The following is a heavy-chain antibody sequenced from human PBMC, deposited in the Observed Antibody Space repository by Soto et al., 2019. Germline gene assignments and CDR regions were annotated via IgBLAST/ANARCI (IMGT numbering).Heavy chain of an antibody. CDR3: ARDLGGWPDY. D-gene: IGHD2-15*01. V-gene: IGHV1-3*01. CDR2: INAGNGTT. J-gene: IGHJ4*02. Sequence: QVQLVQSGAEVKKPGASVKVSFKASGYTFTSYAMHWVRQAPGQRLEWMGWINAGNGTTKYSQKFQGRVTITRDTSASTAYMELSSLRSEDTAVYYCARDLGGWPDYWGQGTRVTVAS. CDR1: GYTFTSYA.